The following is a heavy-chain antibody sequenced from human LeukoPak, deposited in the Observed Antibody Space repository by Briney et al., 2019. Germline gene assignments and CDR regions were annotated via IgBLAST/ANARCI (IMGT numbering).Heavy chain of an antibody. CDR1: AGTFTYYA. J-gene: IGHJ4*02. Sequence: GASVKVSCKASAGTFTYYAISWVRQAPGQRLEWMGRIVPISGTTKYPQKFLGRVTITADKSTNTVYLELSSHISEDTAVYFCAKDIPTAAGPYYFDYWGQGTLVTVSS. CDR3: AKDIPTAAGPYYFDY. V-gene: IGHV1-69*06. D-gene: IGHD6-13*01. CDR2: IVPISGTT.